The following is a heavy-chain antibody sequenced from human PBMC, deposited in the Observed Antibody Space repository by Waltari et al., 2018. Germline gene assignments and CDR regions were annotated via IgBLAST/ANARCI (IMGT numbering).Heavy chain of an antibody. CDR3: ARGHLPDDFWSGFTSGYFDY. CDR1: GGSISSDASY. Sequence: QVQLQESGPGLVKPSQTLSLTCTVSGGSISSDASYWSWIRQHPGKGLEWIGYIYHSWRTYYNPAPKRRSHLSGQRSKNQFPLKGRVGTGADTAGYHWARGHLPDDFWSGFTSGYFDYWGQGTLVTVSS. D-gene: IGHD3-3*01. CDR2: IYHSWRT. J-gene: IGHJ4*02. V-gene: IGHV4-30-4*08.